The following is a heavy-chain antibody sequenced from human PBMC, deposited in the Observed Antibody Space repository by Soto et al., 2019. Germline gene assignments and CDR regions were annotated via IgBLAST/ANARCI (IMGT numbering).Heavy chain of an antibody. CDR2: IYPGDSDT. CDR3: ARRRPSGYSSGWVYYYYGMDG. CDR1: GYSITNHW. Sequence: GVSLTISCQGSGYSITNHWIGWVRPMPGKGLEWMGIIYPGDSDTRYSPSFQGQVTISADKSISTAYLQWSSLKASDTAMYYCARRRPSGYSSGWVYYYYGMDGWGQGTPVTFSS. D-gene: IGHD6-19*01. J-gene: IGHJ6*02. V-gene: IGHV5-51*01.